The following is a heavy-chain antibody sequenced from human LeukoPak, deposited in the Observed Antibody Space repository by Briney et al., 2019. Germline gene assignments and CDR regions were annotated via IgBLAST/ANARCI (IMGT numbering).Heavy chain of an antibody. D-gene: IGHD6-19*01. J-gene: IGHJ4*02. CDR2: ISAYNGNT. Sequence: ASVKVSCKASGYTFTSYGISWVRQAPGQGLEWMGWISAYNGNTNYAQKLQGRVTMTTDTSTSTAYMELRSLRSDDTAVYYCARDGSIAVAGRPFGYWGQGTLVTVSS. CDR1: GYTFTSYG. V-gene: IGHV1-18*04. CDR3: ARDGSIAVAGRPFGY.